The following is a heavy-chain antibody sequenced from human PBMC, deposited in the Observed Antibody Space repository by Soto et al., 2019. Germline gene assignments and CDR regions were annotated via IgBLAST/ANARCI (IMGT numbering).Heavy chain of an antibody. Sequence: SETLSLTCGVSGGSLSGATYSWNWIRQPPGKGLEWIGYIFPSGTTYYNPSLKSRVTTSIDVSKNQFSLSLRSLTAADTAVYYCARSREFDYWSQGTLVTVSS. J-gene: IGHJ4*02. V-gene: IGHV4-30-2*01. CDR1: GGSLSGATYS. CDR3: ARSREFDY. CDR2: IFPSGTT.